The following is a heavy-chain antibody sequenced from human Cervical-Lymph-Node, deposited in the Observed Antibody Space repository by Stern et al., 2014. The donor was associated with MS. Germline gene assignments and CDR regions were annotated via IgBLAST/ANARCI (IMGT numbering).Heavy chain of an antibody. CDR3: AREGYFDY. CDR2: TKYDGSEK. D-gene: IGHD2-15*01. J-gene: IGHJ4*02. V-gene: IGHV3-7*01. Sequence: VQLVQSGGGLVQPGGSLRLSCAASGFIFSNSWMSWVRQAPGKGLEWVANTKYDGSEKNYVDSVKGRFTISRDNAKNTLYLQMNSLRAEDTAMYYCAREGYFDYWGQGTLVTVSS. CDR1: GFIFSNSW.